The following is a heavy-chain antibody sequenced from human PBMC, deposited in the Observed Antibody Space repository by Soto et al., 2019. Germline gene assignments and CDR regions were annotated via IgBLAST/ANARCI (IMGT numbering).Heavy chain of an antibody. Sequence: QAGGSLRLSCAASGFTFSSYAMSWVRQAPGKGLEWVSAISGSGGSTYYADSVKGRFTISRDNSKNTLYLQMNSLRAEDTAVYYCANHDSSGYYNYYYGMDVWGQGTTVTVSS. D-gene: IGHD3-22*01. CDR3: ANHDSSGYYNYYYGMDV. J-gene: IGHJ6*02. CDR2: ISGSGGST. CDR1: GFTFSSYA. V-gene: IGHV3-23*01.